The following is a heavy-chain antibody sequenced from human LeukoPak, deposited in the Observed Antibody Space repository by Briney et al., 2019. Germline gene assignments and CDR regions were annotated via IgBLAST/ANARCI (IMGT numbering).Heavy chain of an antibody. V-gene: IGHV3-53*01. CDR2: IYGSGST. CDR3: ARETSGSAGY. CDR1: GFTVSSNY. Sequence: GGSLKLSCAASGFTVSSNYMSWARQAPGRGLEWVSVIYGSGSTYYTDSVKGRFTISRDNSKNTLYLQMNSLRAGDTAVYYCARETSGSAGYWGQGTLVTVSS. J-gene: IGHJ4*02. D-gene: IGHD5-12*01.